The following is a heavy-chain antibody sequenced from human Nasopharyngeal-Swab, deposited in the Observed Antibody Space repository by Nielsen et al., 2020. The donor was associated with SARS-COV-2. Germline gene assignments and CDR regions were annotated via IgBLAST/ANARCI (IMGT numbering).Heavy chain of an antibody. V-gene: IGHV3-48*03. CDR2: ISSSGSTI. J-gene: IGHJ4*02. D-gene: IGHD2-15*01. CDR3: ARARIGSKYYFDY. Sequence: GESLKIFCAASGFPFSSYEMNWVGQAPGKGLEWVSYISSSGSTIYYADSVKGRFTISRDNAKNSLYLQMNSLRAEDTAVYYCARARIGSKYYFDYWGQGTLVTVSS. CDR1: GFPFSSYE.